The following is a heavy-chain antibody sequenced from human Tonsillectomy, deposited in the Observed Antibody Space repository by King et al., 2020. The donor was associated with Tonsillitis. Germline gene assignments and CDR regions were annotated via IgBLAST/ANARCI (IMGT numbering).Heavy chain of an antibody. Sequence: VQLVESGGGLVQPGGSLRLSCAASGFTVSSNYMSWVRQAPGKGLEWVSIIYSGGSTSSAASVKGRFTISRANSKNTLYLPMHSLRAEDTAVYYCAVGVTRTTGGCWMPFDYWGQGTRVTVSA. CDR1: GFTVSSNY. CDR3: AVGVTRTTGGCWMPFDY. D-gene: IGHD1-1*01. CDR2: IYSGGST. V-gene: IGHV3-66*01. J-gene: IGHJ4*02.